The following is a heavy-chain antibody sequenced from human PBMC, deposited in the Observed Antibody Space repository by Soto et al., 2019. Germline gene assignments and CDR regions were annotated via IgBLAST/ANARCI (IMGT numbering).Heavy chain of an antibody. V-gene: IGHV3-64*01. J-gene: IGHJ4*02. CDR1: GFTFSSYD. D-gene: IGHD3-10*01. CDR2: ISSNGGTT. CDR3: VRGVSGHYDY. Sequence: EVQLAESGGGMVQPGGSLRLSCVASGFTFSSYDMHWVRQAPGKGLEYVSSISSNGGTTYYGNSVKGRFTISRDNFKNTLYLQMGSLRAEDMAVYSCVRGVSGHYDYWGQGTLVTVSS.